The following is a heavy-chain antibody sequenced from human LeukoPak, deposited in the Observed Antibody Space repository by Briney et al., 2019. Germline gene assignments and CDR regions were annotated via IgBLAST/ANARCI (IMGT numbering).Heavy chain of an antibody. V-gene: IGHV3-33*01. CDR2: IWYDGSNK. CDR3: AREAYYYDSSGYYLPDY. CDR1: GFTFSSYG. D-gene: IGHD3-22*01. J-gene: IGHJ4*02. Sequence: PGRSLRLSCAASGFTFSSYGMHWVRQAPGKGLEWVAVIWYDGSNKYYADSVKGRFTISRDNSKNTLYLQMNSLRAEDTAVYYCAREAYYYDSSGYYLPDYWGQGTLVTVSS.